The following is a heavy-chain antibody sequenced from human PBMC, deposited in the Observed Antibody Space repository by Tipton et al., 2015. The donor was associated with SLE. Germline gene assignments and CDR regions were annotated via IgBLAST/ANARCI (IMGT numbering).Heavy chain of an antibody. CDR3: ARGYCDFWSGYPD. CDR1: GFTVSSNY. CDR2: IYSGGST. Sequence: SLRLSCAASGFTVSSNYMSWVRQAPGKGLEWVSVIYSGGSTYYADSVRGRFTISRHNSKNTLYLQMNSLRAEDTAVYYCARGYCDFWSGYPDWGQGTLVTVSS. D-gene: IGHD3-3*01. J-gene: IGHJ4*02. V-gene: IGHV3-53*04.